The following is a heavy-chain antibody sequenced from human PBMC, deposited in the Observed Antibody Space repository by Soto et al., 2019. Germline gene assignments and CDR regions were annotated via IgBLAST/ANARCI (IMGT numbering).Heavy chain of an antibody. Sequence: QVQLVQSGAEVKKPGSSVKVSCKASGGTFSSYAISWVRQAPGQGLEWMGGIIPIFGTANCAQKFQGRVTITADESTSTAYLGLCRLSSEVTAVYYCAGDLIPDEGSMGSDPWGQGTVVTVSS. V-gene: IGHV1-69*01. D-gene: IGHD6-13*01. J-gene: IGHJ5*02. CDR1: GGTFSSYA. CDR3: AGDLIPDEGSMGSDP. CDR2: IIPIFGTA.